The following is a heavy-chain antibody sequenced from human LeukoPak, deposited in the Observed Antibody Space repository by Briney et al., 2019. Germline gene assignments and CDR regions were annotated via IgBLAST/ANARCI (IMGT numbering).Heavy chain of an antibody. CDR3: AREGGGYCSSTSCFPPYNWFDP. Sequence: PSETLSLTCTVSGGSISSYYWSWIRQPPGKGLEWIGYIYYSGSTNYNPPLKSRVTISVDTSKNQFSLKLSSVTAADTAVYYCAREGGGYCSSTSCFPPYNWFDPWGQGTLVTVSS. D-gene: IGHD2-2*01. V-gene: IGHV4-59*01. J-gene: IGHJ5*02. CDR2: IYYSGST. CDR1: GGSISSYY.